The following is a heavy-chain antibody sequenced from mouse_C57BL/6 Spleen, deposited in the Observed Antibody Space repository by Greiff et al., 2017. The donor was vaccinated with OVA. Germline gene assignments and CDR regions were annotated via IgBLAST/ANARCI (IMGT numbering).Heavy chain of an antibody. J-gene: IGHJ3*01. V-gene: IGHV1-53*01. CDR2: INPSNGGT. Sequence: VQLQQPGTELVKPGASVKLSCKASGYTFTSYWMHWVKQRPGQGLEWIGNINPSNGGTNYNEKFKSKATLTVDKSSSPAYMQLSSLTSEDSAVYYCAREGYDYDWFAYGGQGTLGTVSA. D-gene: IGHD2-4*01. CDR3: AREGYDYDWFAY. CDR1: GYTFTSYW.